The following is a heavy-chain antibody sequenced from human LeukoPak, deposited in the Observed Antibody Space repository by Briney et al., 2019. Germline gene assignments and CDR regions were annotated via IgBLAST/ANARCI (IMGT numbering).Heavy chain of an antibody. V-gene: IGHV3-23*01. CDR3: AKDLSSGWNSFFDY. J-gene: IGHJ4*02. CDR2: ISGTAGNT. Sequence: GGSLRLSCAASGFTLSSYAMSWVRQSPGKGLECVSTISGTAGNTYYADSVKGRFTISRENSKNTLYHQMNSLRAKDTALYYCAKDLSSGWNSFFDYWGQGTLVTVSS. D-gene: IGHD6-19*01. CDR1: GFTLSSYA.